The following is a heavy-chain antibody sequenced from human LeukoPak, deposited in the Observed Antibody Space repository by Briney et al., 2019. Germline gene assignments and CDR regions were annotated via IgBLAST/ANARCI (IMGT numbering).Heavy chain of an antibody. CDR2: ISSSSGYI. D-gene: IGHD3-10*01. J-gene: IGHJ5*02. CDR3: ARVWFGESGWFDP. V-gene: IGHV3-21*01. Sequence: PGGSLRLSCAASGFTFSSYSMNWVRQAPGKGLEWVSFISSSSGYIYYADSVKGRFTISRDNAKNSLYLQMSSLRAEDTAVYYCARVWFGESGWFDPWGQGTLVTVSS. CDR1: GFTFSSYS.